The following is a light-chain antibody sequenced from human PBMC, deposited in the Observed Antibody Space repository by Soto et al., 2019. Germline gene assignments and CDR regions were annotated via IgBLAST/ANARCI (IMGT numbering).Light chain of an antibody. CDR2: GAF. CDR3: QQYDSVLRAT. Sequence: DIQMTQSPPSLSASIGDRVTITCQAGQDIGYNLNWYQHKPGKAPKVLIHGAFNLETGVSSRFSGSGSGTHFTFTISRLEPEDIATYYCQQYDSVLRATVGGGTKVDNK. J-gene: IGKJ4*01. CDR1: QDIGYN. V-gene: IGKV1-33*01.